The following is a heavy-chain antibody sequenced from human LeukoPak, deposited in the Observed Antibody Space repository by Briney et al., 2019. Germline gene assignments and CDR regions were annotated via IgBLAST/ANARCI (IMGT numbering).Heavy chain of an antibody. J-gene: IGHJ4*02. V-gene: IGHV3-66*01. Sequence: GGSLRLSCAASGFIVSGNYMTWVRQAPGKGLEWVSTLYGGGNTYYADSVKGRFTISRDNSKNTLYLQMNSLRAEDTAVYYCAKEVIVGVSFDSWGQGTLVTVSS. CDR3: AKEVIVGVSFDS. CDR1: GFIVSGNY. CDR2: LYGGGNT. D-gene: IGHD1-26*01.